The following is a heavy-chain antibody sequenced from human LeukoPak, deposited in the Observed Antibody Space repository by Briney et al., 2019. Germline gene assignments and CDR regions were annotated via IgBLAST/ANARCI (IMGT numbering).Heavy chain of an antibody. Sequence: PGGSLRLSCAASGFPFSRYWLSWVRQAPGKGLEWVANIKQDGSEKYYVDSVKGRFTISRDNAKNSLYLQMNSLRVEDTAVYYCARGCELDPWGQGTLVTVSS. CDR1: GFPFSRYW. CDR3: ARGCELDP. V-gene: IGHV3-7*05. CDR2: IKQDGSEK. J-gene: IGHJ5*02.